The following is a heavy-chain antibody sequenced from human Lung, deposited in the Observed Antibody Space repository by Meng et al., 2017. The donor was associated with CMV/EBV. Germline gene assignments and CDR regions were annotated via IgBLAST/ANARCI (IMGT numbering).Heavy chain of an antibody. J-gene: IGHJ4*02. V-gene: IGHV4-39*07. CDR3: ARGNYYDFWSGYGAPRPPRLPPHDFDY. Sequence: SETLSLXCTVSGGSISSCSYYWGRIRQPPGKGLEWIGSIYYSGSTYYNPSLKSRVTISVDTSKNQFSLKLSSVTAADTAVYYCARGNYYDFWSGYGAPRPPRLPPHDFDYWXQGTXVTVSS. CDR2: IYYSGST. D-gene: IGHD3-3*01. CDR1: GGSISSCSYY.